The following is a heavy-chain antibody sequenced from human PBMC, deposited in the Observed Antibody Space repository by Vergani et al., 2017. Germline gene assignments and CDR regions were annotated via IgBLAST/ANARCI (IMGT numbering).Heavy chain of an antibody. CDR1: GFTFDDYT. CDR2: ISWDGGST. J-gene: IGHJ4*02. V-gene: IGHV3-43*01. CDR3: ANRNYGGKGY. Sequence: EVQLLESGGGLVQPGGSLRLSCAASGFTFDDYTMHWVRQAPGKGLEWVSLISWDGGSTYYADSVKGRFTISRDNSKNSLYLQMNSLRTEDTAVYYCANRNYGGKGYWGQGTLVTVSS. D-gene: IGHD4-23*01.